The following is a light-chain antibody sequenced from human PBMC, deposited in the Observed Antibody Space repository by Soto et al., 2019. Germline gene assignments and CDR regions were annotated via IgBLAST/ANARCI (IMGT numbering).Light chain of an antibody. CDR1: QSVSDK. Sequence: EIVMTQSPATLSVSPGEGATLSFSSSQSVSDKLAWYQQKPGQAPRLLIYHASTRATGIPARFSGSGSGTEFTLTISSLQSEDFAVYYCQQYNNWPPWTFGQGTKVDIK. CDR3: QQYNNWPPWT. CDR2: HAS. J-gene: IGKJ1*01. V-gene: IGKV3-15*01.